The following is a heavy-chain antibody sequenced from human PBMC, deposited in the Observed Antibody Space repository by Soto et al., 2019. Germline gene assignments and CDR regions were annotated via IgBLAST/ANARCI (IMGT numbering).Heavy chain of an antibody. J-gene: IGHJ4*02. CDR2: IYYGANA. CDR1: GGSIRSYY. V-gene: IGHV4-59*01. CDR3: ARSDSGTFSFDF. D-gene: IGHD1-26*01. Sequence: SETLSLTCTVSGGSIRSYYWSWIRQPPGKGLEWMGYIYYGANANYNPSLKSRVTTSVDMSKNQFSLKVTSVTAADTAVYYCARSDSGTFSFDFWGQGTLVTVSS.